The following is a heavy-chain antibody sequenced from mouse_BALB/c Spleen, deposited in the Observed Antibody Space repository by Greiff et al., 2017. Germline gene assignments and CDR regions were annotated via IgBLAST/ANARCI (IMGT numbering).Heavy chain of an antibody. CDR2: IYPGDGDT. Sequence: VQLVESGAELVRPGSSVKISCKASGYAFSSYWMNWVKQRPGQGLEWIGQIYPGDGDTNYNGKFKGKATLTADKSSSTAYMQLSSLTSEDSAVYFCARSSYGYWGQGTTLTVSS. CDR3: ARSSYGY. J-gene: IGHJ2*01. D-gene: IGHD1-1*01. CDR1: GYAFSSYW. V-gene: IGHV1-80*01.